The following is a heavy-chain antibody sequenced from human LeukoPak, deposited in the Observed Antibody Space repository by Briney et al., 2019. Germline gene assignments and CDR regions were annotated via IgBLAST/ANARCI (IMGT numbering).Heavy chain of an antibody. D-gene: IGHD3-22*01. Sequence: GGSLRLSCAASGFTFSSYAMSWVRQAPGKGLEWVSAIGGSGSSTYYAGSVKGRFTISRDNSKNTLYLQMNSLRAEDTDVYYCAKSDTSGPTAHDYWGQGTLVTVSS. CDR2: IGGSGSST. J-gene: IGHJ4*02. V-gene: IGHV3-23*01. CDR1: GFTFSSYA. CDR3: AKSDTSGPTAHDY.